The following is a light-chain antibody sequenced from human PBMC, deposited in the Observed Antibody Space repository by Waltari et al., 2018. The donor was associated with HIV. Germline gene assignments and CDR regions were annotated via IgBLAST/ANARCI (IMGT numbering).Light chain of an antibody. Sequence: QSVLTQPPSATGTPGQRVTISCSGSSSNIGTNYVHWSQQLPGTTPKLLIYRNNPRPAGVPDRFSASKSGTSASLAIRGLRSEDEGDYYCAAWDDSLGGRGLFGGGTRLTVL. CDR1: SSNIGTNY. CDR3: AAWDDSLGGRGL. V-gene: IGLV1-47*01. J-gene: IGLJ3*02. CDR2: RNN.